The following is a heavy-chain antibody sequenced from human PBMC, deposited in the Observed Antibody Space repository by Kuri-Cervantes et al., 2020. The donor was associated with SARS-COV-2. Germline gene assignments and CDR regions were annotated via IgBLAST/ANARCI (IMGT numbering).Heavy chain of an antibody. J-gene: IGHJ6*02. V-gene: IGHV3-73*01. CDR2: IRSKANSYAT. Sequence: GESLKISCAASGFTFRSYSMNWVRQASGKGLEWVGRIRSKANSYATAYAASVKGRFTISRDDSKNTAYLQMNSLKTEDTAVYYCARDREKGYDFWSGYYTYYYYGMDVWGQGTTVTVSS. D-gene: IGHD3-3*01. CDR1: GFTFRSYS. CDR3: ARDREKGYDFWSGYYTYYYYGMDV.